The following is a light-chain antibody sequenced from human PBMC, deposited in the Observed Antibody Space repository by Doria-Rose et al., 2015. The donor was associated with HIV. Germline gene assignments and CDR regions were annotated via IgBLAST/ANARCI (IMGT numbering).Light chain of an antibody. Sequence: SQLTQSPPSLSASVGDRVTITCRASQDINTYLAWFQQKPGKAPKSLIYAASSLQSGVPSKFRGSGSETDFTLTITSLQPEDFATYYCQQYKSYNITGGQGKRLESK. CDR3: QQYKSYNIT. J-gene: IGKJ5*01. CDR1: QDINTY. V-gene: IGKV1-16*02. CDR2: AAS.